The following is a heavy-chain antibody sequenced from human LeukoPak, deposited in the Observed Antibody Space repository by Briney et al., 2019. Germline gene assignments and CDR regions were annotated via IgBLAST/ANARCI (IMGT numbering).Heavy chain of an antibody. CDR2: FYYSGST. D-gene: IGHD5-18*01. Sequence: SQTLSLTCTVSGGSISSGDYYWSWIRQPPGKGLEWIGYFYYSGSTYYNPSLKSRVTISVDTSKNQFSLKLSSVTAADTAVYYCARLAGGYSYGTPGYWGQGTLVTVSS. CDR1: GGSISSGDYY. CDR3: ARLAGGYSYGTPGY. J-gene: IGHJ4*02. V-gene: IGHV4-30-4*01.